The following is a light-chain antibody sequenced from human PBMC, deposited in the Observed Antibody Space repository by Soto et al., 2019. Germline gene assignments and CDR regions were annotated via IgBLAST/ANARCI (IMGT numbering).Light chain of an antibody. Sequence: DIRMTQSPSSLSASVGDTVTMTCRAGQTIGQYVSWYRLKPGKAPDLLVYSASTLQRGVPSRFRGSGSETVFTLTINGLQPEDFGTYYCQESYSTPPAFGGGTKVDIK. CDR2: SAS. CDR3: QESYSTPPA. J-gene: IGKJ4*01. V-gene: IGKV1-39*01. CDR1: QTIGQY.